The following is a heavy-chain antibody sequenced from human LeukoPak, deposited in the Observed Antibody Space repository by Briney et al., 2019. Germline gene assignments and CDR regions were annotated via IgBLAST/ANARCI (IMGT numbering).Heavy chain of an antibody. Sequence: GEALKISCKGSGYSSTSYWIGWVRQMPGKGLGWMGIIYPGYSDTRYSPSFQGQVTISADKSISTAYLQWSSLQASDTAMYYCARSSTFGNYYYDSSGPLDYWGQGTLVTVSS. CDR1: GYSSTSYW. CDR3: ARSSTFGNYYYDSSGPLDY. J-gene: IGHJ4*02. V-gene: IGHV5-51*01. CDR2: IYPGYSDT. D-gene: IGHD3-22*01.